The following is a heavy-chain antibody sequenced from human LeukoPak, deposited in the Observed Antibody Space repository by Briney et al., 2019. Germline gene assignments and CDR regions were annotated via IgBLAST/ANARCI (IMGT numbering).Heavy chain of an antibody. CDR2: ISSSGSSI. J-gene: IGHJ4*02. Sequence: GGSLRLSCAASGFTFSDYYMSWIRQAKGKGMEWISYISSSGSSIQYADSVRGRFTISRYNAKTSLYLQMNSLRAEDTSVYYCARSAQWELPDYWGQGTLVTVSS. CDR3: ARSAQWELPDY. V-gene: IGHV3-11*04. CDR1: GFTFSDYY. D-gene: IGHD1-26*01.